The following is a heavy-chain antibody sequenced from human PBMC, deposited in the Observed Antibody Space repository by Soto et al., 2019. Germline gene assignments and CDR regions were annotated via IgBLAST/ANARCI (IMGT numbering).Heavy chain of an antibody. CDR2: IYYSGMT. Sequence: SETLSLTCTVSGGSISSTNHYWGWIRQPPGKGLEWIGDIYYSGMTHYNPSLKSRVTISVDTSKNQFSLKLSSVTAADTAVYXCARHGYYYDSTGYYYFVWGQGTLVTSPQ. CDR1: GGSISSTNHY. D-gene: IGHD3-22*01. CDR3: ARHGYYYDSTGYYYFV. J-gene: IGHJ4*02. V-gene: IGHV4-39*01.